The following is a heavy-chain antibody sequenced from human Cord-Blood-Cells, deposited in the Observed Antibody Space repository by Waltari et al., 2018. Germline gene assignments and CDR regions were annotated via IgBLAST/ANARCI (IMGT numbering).Heavy chain of an antibody. CDR2: IYSVGST. J-gene: IGHJ4*02. D-gene: IGHD1-26*01. CDR1: GFTVSSNY. V-gene: IGHV3-53*01. Sequence: EVQLVESGGGLIQPGGSLRLSCAASGFTVSSNYMSWVRQAPGKGLEWVSVIYSVGSTYYADSVKGRFTISRDNSKNTLYLQMNSLRAEDTAVYYCAREGKGSYYYFDYWGQGTLVTVSS. CDR3: AREGKGSYYYFDY.